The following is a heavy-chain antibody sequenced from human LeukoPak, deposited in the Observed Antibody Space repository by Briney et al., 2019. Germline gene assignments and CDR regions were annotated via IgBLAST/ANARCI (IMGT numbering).Heavy chain of an antibody. CDR1: GFTFRSYW. V-gene: IGHV4-39*01. D-gene: IGHD3/OR15-3a*01. J-gene: IGHJ4*02. CDR2: IYYSGST. CDR3: ARHFGT. Sequence: PGGSLRLSCAASGFTFRSYWMSWVRQAPGKGLEWIGSIYYSGSTYYNPSLKSRVTISVDTSKNQFSLKLRSVTAADTAVYYCARHFGTWGQGTLVTVSS.